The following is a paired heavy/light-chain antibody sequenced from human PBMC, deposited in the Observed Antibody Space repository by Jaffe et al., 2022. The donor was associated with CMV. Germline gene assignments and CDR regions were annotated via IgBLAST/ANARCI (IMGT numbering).Light chain of an antibody. Sequence: SYELTQPPSVSVSPGQTARITCSGDALPKQYAYWYQQKPGQAPVLVIYKDSERPSGIPERFSGSSSGTTVTLTISGVQAEDEADYYCQSADSSGTSWVFGGGTKLTVL. CDR1: ALPKQY. CDR2: KDS. V-gene: IGLV3-25*03. CDR3: QSADSSGTSWV. J-gene: IGLJ3*02.
Heavy chain of an antibody. Sequence: EVQLVESGGGLVKPGGSLRLSCAASGFTFSSYSMNWVRQAPGKGLEWVSSISSSSSYIYYADSVKGRFTISRDNAKNSLYLQMNSLRAEDTAVYYCARDNGSGSYYNVASPIYYYYGMDVWGQGTTVTVSS. CDR3: ARDNGSGSYYNVASPIYYYYGMDV. CDR1: GFTFSSYS. CDR2: ISSSSSYI. J-gene: IGHJ6*02. D-gene: IGHD3-10*01. V-gene: IGHV3-21*01.